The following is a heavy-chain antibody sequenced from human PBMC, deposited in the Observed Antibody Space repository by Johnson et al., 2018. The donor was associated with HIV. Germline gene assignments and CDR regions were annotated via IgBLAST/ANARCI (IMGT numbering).Heavy chain of an antibody. J-gene: IGHJ3*02. CDR3: AKGGIDAFDI. CDR2: IRWNSGSI. V-gene: IGHV3-9*01. D-gene: IGHD6-25*01. CDR1: GFTFDDYA. Sequence: VQLVESGGGLVQPGRSLRLSCAASGFTFDDYAMHWVRQAPGKGLEWVSGIRWNSGSIGYADSVKGRFTISRDNSKNTVYLEMNSLRAEDTAVYYCAKGGIDAFDIWGQGTMVTVSS.